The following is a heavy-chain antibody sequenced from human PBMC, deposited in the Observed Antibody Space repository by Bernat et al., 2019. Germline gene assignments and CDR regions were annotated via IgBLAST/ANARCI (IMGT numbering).Heavy chain of an antibody. D-gene: IGHD6-13*01. V-gene: IGHV3-49*03. Sequence: EVQLVESGGGLVQPGRSLRLSCTASGFTFGDYAMSWFRQAPGKGLEWVGFIRSKAYGGTTEYAASVKGRFTISRDDSKSIAYLQMNSLKTEETAVYYCAREGSWIAAAANDAFDIWGQGTMVTVSS. CDR3: AREGSWIAAAANDAFDI. J-gene: IGHJ3*02. CDR1: GFTFGDYA. CDR2: IRSKAYGGTT.